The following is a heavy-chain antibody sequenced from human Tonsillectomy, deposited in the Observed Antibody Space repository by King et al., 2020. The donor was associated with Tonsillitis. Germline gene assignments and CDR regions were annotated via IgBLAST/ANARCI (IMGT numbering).Heavy chain of an antibody. V-gene: IGHV4-39*01. CDR3: ARRGYYDSSGFYYY. CDR2: IYVSGST. Sequence: LQLQESGPGLVKPSETLSLTCTVSGGSISSSSYYWGWIRHPPGKGLEWIGSIYVSGSTYYNPSLKSRVTISVDTSKNQFSLKLSSVTAADTAVYYCARRGYYDSSGFYYYWGQGTLVTVSS. CDR1: GGSISSSSYY. D-gene: IGHD3-22*01. J-gene: IGHJ4*02.